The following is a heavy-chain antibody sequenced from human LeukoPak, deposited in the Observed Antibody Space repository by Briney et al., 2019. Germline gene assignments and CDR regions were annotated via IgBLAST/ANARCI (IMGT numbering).Heavy chain of an antibody. Sequence: PGGSLRLSCAASGFTFSSYGMHWVRQAPGKGLEWVAFIRYDGSNKYYADSVKGRFTISRDNSKNTLYLQMNSLRAEDTAVYYCAKWSDWGITMVRGMDVWGKGTTVTVSS. D-gene: IGHD3-10*01. J-gene: IGHJ6*04. V-gene: IGHV3-30*02. CDR1: GFTFSSYG. CDR3: AKWSDWGITMVRGMDV. CDR2: IRYDGSNK.